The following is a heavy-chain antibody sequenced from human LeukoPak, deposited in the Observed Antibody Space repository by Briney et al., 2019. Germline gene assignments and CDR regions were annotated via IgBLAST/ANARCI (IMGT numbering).Heavy chain of an antibody. Sequence: GGSLRLSCAASGLTFGRYAMSWVRQAPGKGLEWVSLISGNGDITNYADSVKGRCTISRDNAKSTLYLQMNSLRAEDTALYYCAKVLLLVSDKRYYFAYWGQGTLVTVSS. CDR3: AKVLLLVSDKRYYFAY. D-gene: IGHD2-8*02. J-gene: IGHJ4*02. CDR2: ISGNGDIT. V-gene: IGHV3-23*01. CDR1: GLTFGRYA.